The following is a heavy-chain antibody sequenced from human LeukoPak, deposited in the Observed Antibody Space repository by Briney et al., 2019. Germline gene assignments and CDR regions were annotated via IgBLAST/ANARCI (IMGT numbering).Heavy chain of an antibody. CDR1: GFTFSILD. CDR2: ISNSGTT. Sequence: GVLRLSCAASGFTFSILDMSWVRQAPGKGLEWVSVISNSGTTYYADSVKGRLTISRDNSKNTVYLQMNILRAEDTAVYYCAGFGGNSFWGPGTLVTVSS. V-gene: IGHV3-66*01. D-gene: IGHD4-23*01. J-gene: IGHJ4*02. CDR3: AGFGGNSF.